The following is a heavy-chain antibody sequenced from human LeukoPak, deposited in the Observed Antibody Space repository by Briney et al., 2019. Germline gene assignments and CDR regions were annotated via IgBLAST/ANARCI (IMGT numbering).Heavy chain of an antibody. J-gene: IGHJ4*02. D-gene: IGHD1-26*01. V-gene: IGHV3-21*01. CDR1: GFTFSSYA. CDR3: ATSGSGGNYPLDY. Sequence: KTGGSLRLSCAASGFTFSSYAMNWVRQAPGKGLEWVSSITRSSSYKYYADSVKGRFTISRDNAKNSLFLQVKSLRGEDTALYYCATSGSGGNYPLDYWGGGTLVSVSS. CDR2: ITRSSSYK.